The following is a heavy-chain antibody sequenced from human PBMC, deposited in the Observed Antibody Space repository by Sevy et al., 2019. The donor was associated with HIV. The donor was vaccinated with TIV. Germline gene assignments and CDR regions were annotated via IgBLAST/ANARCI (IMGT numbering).Heavy chain of an antibody. CDR2: ISYEGTET. J-gene: IGHJ4*01. CDR1: GFAFSSHD. Sequence: GGSLRLSCAASGFAFSSHDMHWVRQAPGKGLEWVATISYEGTETFYAASVGGRFTISRDNSKNMLSLQINSLRPEDTAVYYCARDGGYSIKWYPLYWGHGTLVTVSS. CDR3: ARDGGYSIKWYPLY. D-gene: IGHD6-13*01. V-gene: IGHV3-30-3*01.